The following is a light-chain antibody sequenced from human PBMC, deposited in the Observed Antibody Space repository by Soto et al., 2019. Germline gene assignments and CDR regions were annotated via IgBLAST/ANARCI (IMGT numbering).Light chain of an antibody. CDR2: GVT. J-gene: IGLJ1*01. CDR3: SSFTTTYFYV. V-gene: IGLV2-14*01. CDR1: GGDIGAYNY. Sequence: QSVLTQPASVSGSLGQSVTLSCTGSGGDIGAYNYVSWYQQHPGKAPKLIVYGVTHRPSGVSSRFSASKSAYTASLTISALQAEDEADYYCSSFTTTYFYVFGPGTKLTVL.